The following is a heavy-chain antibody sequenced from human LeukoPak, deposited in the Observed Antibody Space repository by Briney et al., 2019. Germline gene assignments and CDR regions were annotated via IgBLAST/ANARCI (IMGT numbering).Heavy chain of an antibody. D-gene: IGHD2-2*02. Sequence: SETLSLTCTVSGGSISSGGYYWSWIRQHPGKGLEWIGYIYYSGSTFYNPSLKSRLTISVDTSKNQFSLKLSSVTAADTAVYYCARASCSSSTSCYIRFDPWGQGTLVTVSS. CDR2: IYYSGST. J-gene: IGHJ5*02. CDR1: GGSISSGGYY. V-gene: IGHV4-31*03. CDR3: ARASCSSSTSCYIRFDP.